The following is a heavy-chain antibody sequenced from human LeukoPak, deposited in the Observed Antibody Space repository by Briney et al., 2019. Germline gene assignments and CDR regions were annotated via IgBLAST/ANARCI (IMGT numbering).Heavy chain of an antibody. D-gene: IGHD3-10*01. CDR1: GYTFSGYY. CDR3: AREEPHLRGRRFEY. J-gene: IGHJ4*01. CDR2: INPNSGT. Sequence: ASVKVSCKASGYTFSGYYIHWERQGPGQGLEWMGWINPNSGTNYAQNFQGRVTMTRDTSISTAYMELSRLRSDDTAVYYCAREEPHLRGRRFEYWGHGTLVTVSS. V-gene: IGHV1-2*02.